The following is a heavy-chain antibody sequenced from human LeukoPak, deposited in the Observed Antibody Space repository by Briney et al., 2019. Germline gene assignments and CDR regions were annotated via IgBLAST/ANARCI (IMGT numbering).Heavy chain of an antibody. D-gene: IGHD4/OR15-4a*01. J-gene: IGHJ5*02. V-gene: IGHV4-34*01. Sequence: SETLSLTCAVYGGSFSGYYWSWIRQPPGKGREWIGEIHHSGSTNYNPSLKSRVTISVDTSKNQFSLKLSSVTAADTAVYYCARGLRTMVPSYPNWFDPWGQGTLVTVSS. CDR3: ARGLRTMVPSYPNWFDP. CDR1: GGSFSGYY. CDR2: IHHSGST.